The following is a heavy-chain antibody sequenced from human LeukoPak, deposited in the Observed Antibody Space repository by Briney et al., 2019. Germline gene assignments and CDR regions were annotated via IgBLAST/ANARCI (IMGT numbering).Heavy chain of an antibody. J-gene: IGHJ5*02. CDR2: IYYSGST. Sequence: PSETLSLTCTVSGGSISSYYWSWIRQPPGKGLEWIGYIYYSGSTNYNPSLKSRVTISVDTSKNQFSLKLSSVTAADTAVYYCAGHWWELSWFDPWGQGTLVTVSS. CDR1: GGSISSYY. V-gene: IGHV4-59*08. D-gene: IGHD1-26*01. CDR3: AGHWWELSWFDP.